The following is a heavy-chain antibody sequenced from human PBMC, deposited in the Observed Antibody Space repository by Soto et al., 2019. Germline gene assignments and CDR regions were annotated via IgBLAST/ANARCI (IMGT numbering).Heavy chain of an antibody. D-gene: IGHD5-18*01. CDR1: GFTFSSYA. J-gene: IGHJ4*02. CDR2: ISYDGSNK. CDR3: ARAMVQLWLLDY. V-gene: IGHV3-30-3*01. Sequence: PGGSLRLSCAASGFTFSSYAMHWVRQAPGKGLEWVAVISYDGSNKYYADSVKGRFTISRDNSKNTLYLQMNSLRAEDTAVHYCARAMVQLWLLDYWGQGTLVTVSS.